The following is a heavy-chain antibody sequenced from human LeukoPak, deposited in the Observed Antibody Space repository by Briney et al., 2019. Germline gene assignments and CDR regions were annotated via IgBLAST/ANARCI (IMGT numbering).Heavy chain of an antibody. CDR1: GFTFSDYA. V-gene: IGHV3-21*01. D-gene: IGHD2-2*01. CDR3: ARGPALYCTSSSCLDGVD. Sequence: PGGSLRLSCAASGFTFSDYAMNWVRQAPGKGLEWVSFISSGGSYISYADSVKGRFTVSRDNAKDSLFLQMRSLRDEDTAVYYCARGPALYCTSSSCLDGVDWGQGTLVSVSS. J-gene: IGHJ4*02. CDR2: ISSGGSYI.